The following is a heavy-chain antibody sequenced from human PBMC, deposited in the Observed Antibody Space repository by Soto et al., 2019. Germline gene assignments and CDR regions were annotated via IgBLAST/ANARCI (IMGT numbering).Heavy chain of an antibody. V-gene: IGHV3-15*01. J-gene: IGHJ4*02. Sequence: GGSLRLSCAASGFTFSNAWMSWVRQAPGKGLEWVGRIKSKTDGGTTDYAAPVKGRFTISRDDSKNTLYLQMNSLKTEDTAVYYCTTAGFNYYGSGSYYRAPYYFDYWGQGTLVTVSS. D-gene: IGHD3-10*01. CDR2: IKSKTDGGTT. CDR3: TTAGFNYYGSGSYYRAPYYFDY. CDR1: GFTFSNAW.